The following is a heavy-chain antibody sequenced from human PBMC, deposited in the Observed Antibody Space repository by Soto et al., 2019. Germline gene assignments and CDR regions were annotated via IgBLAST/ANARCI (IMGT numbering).Heavy chain of an antibody. CDR2: IRQEGSGK. CDR3: VRDRSGSYLEGFAY. Sequence: EVQLVESGGGLVQLGGSRRLSCAASGFTFSSFWMSWVRQAPGKGLEWVANIRQEGSGKYYVDSVKGRFTISRDNARNSLFLEMKSLRSEDTAVYSCVRDRSGSYLEGFAYWGQGTRVTVSS. D-gene: IGHD1-26*01. CDR1: GFTFSSFW. J-gene: IGHJ4*02. V-gene: IGHV3-7*01.